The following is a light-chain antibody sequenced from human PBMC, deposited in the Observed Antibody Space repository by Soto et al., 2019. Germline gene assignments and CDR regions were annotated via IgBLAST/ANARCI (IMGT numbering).Light chain of an antibody. V-gene: IGKV1-39*01. CDR1: EDIISY. J-gene: IGKJ4*01. CDR3: QQNHNAPLT. Sequence: DIRMTQSPSSLSASVGDTVTLTCRASEDIISYLNWYQHKPGRAPTVLVYGATNLPSGVPSRFSGSGSGTEFTFTISSLQPEDFATYYCQQNHNAPLTFGAGTKVEMK. CDR2: GAT.